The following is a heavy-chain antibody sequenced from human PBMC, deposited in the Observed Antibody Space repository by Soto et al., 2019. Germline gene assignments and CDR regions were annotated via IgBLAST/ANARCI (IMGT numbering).Heavy chain of an antibody. CDR1: GYAFGVYY. D-gene: IGHD6-6*01. J-gene: IGHJ4*02. Sequence: QVQLVQSGAEVKKPGASVKVSCRASGYAFGVYYIHWVRQAPGQGLESMGWINPSSGGTNYAQKFQDRVTMTRDTSITTAYMEFSRLRSDDTAVYYCARSMSIAGRRDYWGQGTLVTVSS. V-gene: IGHV1-2*02. CDR2: INPSSGGT. CDR3: ARSMSIAGRRDY.